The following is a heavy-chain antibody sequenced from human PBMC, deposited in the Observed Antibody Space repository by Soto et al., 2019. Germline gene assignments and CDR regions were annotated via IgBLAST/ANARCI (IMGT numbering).Heavy chain of an antibody. J-gene: IGHJ5*02. CDR3: ARDRVGSGSYYIGNWFDP. CDR1: GGSISSGDYY. Sequence: QVQLQESGPGLVKPSQTLSLTCTVSGGSISSGDYYWSWIRQPPGKGLEWIGYIYYSGSTYYNPSLKSRVTISVDTSKNQFSLKLSSVTAADTAVYYCARDRVGSGSYYIGNWFDPWGQGTLVTVSS. CDR2: IYYSGST. V-gene: IGHV4-30-4*01. D-gene: IGHD3-10*01.